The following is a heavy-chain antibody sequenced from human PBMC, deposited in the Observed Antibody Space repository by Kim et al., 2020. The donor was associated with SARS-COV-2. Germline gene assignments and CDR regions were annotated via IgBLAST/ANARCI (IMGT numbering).Heavy chain of an antibody. CDR1: GFTFSSYA. CDR2: ISGSGGST. Sequence: GGSLRLSCAASGFTFSSYAMSWVRQAPGKGLEWVSAISGSGGSTYYADSVKGRFTISRDNSKNTLYLQMNSLRAEDTAVYYCAKDPHWGIAVAGYGFDIWGQGTMVTVSS. D-gene: IGHD6-19*01. V-gene: IGHV3-23*01. CDR3: AKDPHWGIAVAGYGFDI. J-gene: IGHJ3*02.